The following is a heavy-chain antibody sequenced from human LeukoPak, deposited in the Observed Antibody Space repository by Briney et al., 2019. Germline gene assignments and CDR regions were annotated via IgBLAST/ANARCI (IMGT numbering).Heavy chain of an antibody. CDR3: AKDLRTGDFDF. V-gene: IGHV3-33*06. CDR1: GFTFSNYG. Sequence: GRSLRLSCAASGFTFSNYGMHWVRQAPGKGLEWVAIVWYDGSKQFYADSVKGRFTISRDNSKNTLYLLMNSLRAEDTAVYYCAKDLRTGDFDFWDQGTLVTVSS. CDR2: VWYDGSKQ. D-gene: IGHD7-27*01. J-gene: IGHJ4*02.